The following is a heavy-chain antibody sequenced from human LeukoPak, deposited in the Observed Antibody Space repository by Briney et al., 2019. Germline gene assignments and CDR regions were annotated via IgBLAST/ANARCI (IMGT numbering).Heavy chain of an antibody. D-gene: IGHD6-13*01. CDR1: GFTFSIYA. CDR3: ARVPGQYSSSWSFDY. J-gene: IGHJ4*02. Sequence: GGSLRLSCAASGFTFSIYAMHWDRQAPGKGMEWVAVISYDGSNKYYADSVKGRFTISRDNSKNTLYLQMNSLRAEDTAVYYCARVPGQYSSSWSFDYWGQGTLVTVSS. CDR2: ISYDGSNK. V-gene: IGHV3-30-3*01.